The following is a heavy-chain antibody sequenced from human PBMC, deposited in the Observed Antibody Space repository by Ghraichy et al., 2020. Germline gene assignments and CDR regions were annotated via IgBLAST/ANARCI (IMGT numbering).Heavy chain of an antibody. J-gene: IGHJ6*02. D-gene: IGHD4-23*01. Sequence: GGSLRLSCVGSGFTFGGYGMNWVRQSPGKGLEWVSYITSSSRRIFYADSVKGRFTIFRDNAKNSLSLQMNSLRDEDTAVYYCARGSRVVRFFYYDGMDVWGQGTTVTVSS. CDR2: ITSSSRRI. CDR3: ARGSRVVRFFYYDGMDV. CDR1: GFTFGGYG. V-gene: IGHV3-48*02.